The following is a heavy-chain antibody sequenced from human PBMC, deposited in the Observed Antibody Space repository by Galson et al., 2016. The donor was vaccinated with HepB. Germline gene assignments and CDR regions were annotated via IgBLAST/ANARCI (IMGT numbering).Heavy chain of an antibody. V-gene: IGHV3-21*01. J-gene: IGHJ4*02. CDR1: GLSFHTYS. Sequence: SLRLSCAASGLSFHTYSMNWVRQAPGKGLEWVSSISSSSSYLYYADSVKGRFSISRDNAKKSLFLQMNSLRVEDTAVYYCATVLILGAVARYLDYWGQGTLVTVSS. CDR2: ISSSSSYL. D-gene: IGHD3/OR15-3a*01. CDR3: ATVLILGAVARYLDY.